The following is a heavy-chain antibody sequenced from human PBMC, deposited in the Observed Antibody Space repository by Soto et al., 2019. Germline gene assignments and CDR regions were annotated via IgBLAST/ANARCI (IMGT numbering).Heavy chain of an antibody. V-gene: IGHV2-26*01. D-gene: IGHD5-12*01. J-gene: IGHJ4*02. CDR1: GFSLSNARMG. CDR3: AHGYVQLLSTFHYFDS. CDR2: IFSNDEK. Sequence: SGPTLVNPTETLTLTCTVSGFSLSNARMGVSWIRQPPGKALEWLAHIFSNDEKSYSTSLKSRLTISKDTSKSQVVLTMTNMDPVDTATYYCAHGYVQLLSTFHYFDSWGQGIRVTVS.